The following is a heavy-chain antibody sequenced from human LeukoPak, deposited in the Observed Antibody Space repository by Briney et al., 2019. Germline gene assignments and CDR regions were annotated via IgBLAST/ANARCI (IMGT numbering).Heavy chain of an antibody. CDR3: ARPHSSGWYGVYDI. Sequence: SETLSLTCTVSDGSISSHYWSWIRQPPGKGLEWIGHFAYSGTTSYNASLKSRVTISVDTSKNQFSLTLTSVTAADTAVYYCARPHSSGWYGVYDIWGRGTMATVSS. D-gene: IGHD6-19*01. J-gene: IGHJ3*02. CDR1: DGSISSHY. CDR2: FAYSGTT. V-gene: IGHV4-59*08.